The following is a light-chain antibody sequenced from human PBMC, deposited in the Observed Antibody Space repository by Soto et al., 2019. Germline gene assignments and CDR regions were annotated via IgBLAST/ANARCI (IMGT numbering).Light chain of an antibody. V-gene: IGLV1-44*01. J-gene: IGLJ2*01. CDR3: VAWDDSLNGYVV. CDR1: SSNIGSNT. Sequence: SVLTQPPSASGTPGQRVTISCSASSSNIGSNTVNWYQQLPGTAPKLVIYSNNQRPSGVPDRFSGSKSGTSASLAISGLQSEDDADYYCVAWDDSLNGYVVFGGGTKVTVL. CDR2: SNN.